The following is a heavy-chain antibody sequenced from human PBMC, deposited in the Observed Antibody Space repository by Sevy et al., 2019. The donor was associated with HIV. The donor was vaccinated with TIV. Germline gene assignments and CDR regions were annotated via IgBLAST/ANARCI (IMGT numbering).Heavy chain of an antibody. Sequence: GGSLRLSCVDSGFSFTSAWMTWVRQVPGKGLEWVGRIKSKTDGETREYGAPVRDRFSISRDDSKNTVYLEMNSLKTEDTAIYYCVSGALAEPKGYWGQGTLVTVSS. CDR3: VSGALAEPKGY. J-gene: IGHJ4*02. V-gene: IGHV3-15*01. CDR2: IKSKTDGETR. D-gene: IGHD3-10*01. CDR1: GFSFTSAW.